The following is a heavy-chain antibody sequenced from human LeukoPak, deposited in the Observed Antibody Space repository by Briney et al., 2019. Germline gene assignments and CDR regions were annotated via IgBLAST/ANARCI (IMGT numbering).Heavy chain of an antibody. CDR1: VFTFSSYA. CDR3: ARDPIQLWSFYFDY. Sequence: PGASLLLSGAAAVFTFSSYAIHWLRAAPGKGLEWLSVISYDGSNKYYADSVKGRFTISRDNSKNTLYLQMNSLRAEDTAVYYCARDPIQLWSFYFDYWGQGTLVTVSS. J-gene: IGHJ4*02. D-gene: IGHD5-18*01. CDR2: ISYDGSNK. V-gene: IGHV3-30*04.